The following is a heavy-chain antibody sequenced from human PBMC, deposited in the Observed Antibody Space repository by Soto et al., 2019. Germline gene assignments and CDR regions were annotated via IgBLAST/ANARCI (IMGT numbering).Heavy chain of an antibody. CDR1: GGSISSGGYY. D-gene: IGHD2-15*01. CDR3: ARDQLGYCSGGSCYRTPNYYGMDV. Sequence: SETLSLTCTVSGGSISSGGYYWSWIRQHPGKGLEWIGYIYYSGSTYYNPSLKSRVTISVDTSKNQFSLKLSSVTAADTAVYYCARDQLGYCSGGSCYRTPNYYGMDVWGQGTTVTVSS. CDR2: IYYSGST. V-gene: IGHV4-31*03. J-gene: IGHJ6*02.